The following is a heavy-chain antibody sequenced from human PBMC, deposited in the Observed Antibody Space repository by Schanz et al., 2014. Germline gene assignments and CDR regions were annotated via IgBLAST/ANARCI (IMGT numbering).Heavy chain of an antibody. CDR2: IKQDGSEK. V-gene: IGHV3-7*01. D-gene: IGHD3-10*01. J-gene: IGHJ4*02. Sequence: EVQLLESGGGLVQPGGSLRLSCAASGFTFSTYAMSWVRQAPGKGLEWVANIKQDGSEKYYVDAVKGRFTISRDNAKNSMYLHMKSLRGEDTAVYYCARVPYGSGSYWDYWGQGTLVTVSS. CDR3: ARVPYGSGSYWDY. CDR1: GFTFSTYA.